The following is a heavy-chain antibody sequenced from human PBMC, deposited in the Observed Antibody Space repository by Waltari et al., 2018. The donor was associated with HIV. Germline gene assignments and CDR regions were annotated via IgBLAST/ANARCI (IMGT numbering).Heavy chain of an antibody. Sequence: EVQVLYFGGALLRPGGSLRRPCAASGFTFSTYGMSWAGQAPGKGLGLVSTISGSGGSTYYADSVKGRFTVSRDNSKNTLYLQMNSLRAEDTAVYFCVKEHQYSHSWYSYYGMDVWGQGTTVTVSS. CDR3: VKEHQYSHSWYSYYGMDV. CDR2: ISGSGGST. V-gene: IGHV3-23*01. CDR1: GFTFSTYG. J-gene: IGHJ6*02. D-gene: IGHD6-13*01.